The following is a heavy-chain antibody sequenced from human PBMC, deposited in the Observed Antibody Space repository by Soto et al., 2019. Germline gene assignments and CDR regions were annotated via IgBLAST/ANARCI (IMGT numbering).Heavy chain of an antibody. CDR1: GGTFSSYA. CDR2: IIPIFGTA. J-gene: IGHJ6*02. CDR3: ARGTLPPPNDFWGYYGMDV. Sequence: QVQLVQSGAEVKKPGSSVKVSCKASGGTFSSYAISWVRQAPGQGLEWMGGIIPIFGTANYAQKFQGRVTITADKSTSTAYMELSSLRSEDTAVYYCARGTLPPPNDFWGYYGMDVWGQGTTVTVSS. V-gene: IGHV1-69*06. D-gene: IGHD3-3*01.